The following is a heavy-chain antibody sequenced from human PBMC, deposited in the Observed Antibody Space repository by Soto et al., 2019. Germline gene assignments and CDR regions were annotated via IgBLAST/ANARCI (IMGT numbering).Heavy chain of an antibody. J-gene: IGHJ3*02. D-gene: IGHD3-3*01. V-gene: IGHV1-2*02. CDR3: ARGGGVGVAGSAAFDM. CDR1: GYPVTAYY. Sequence: QLHLVQSGAVVKKPGASVTVSCSASGYPVTAYYMHWVRQAPGRGLEWMGGINPATGAAKYTQTFPGRVTMTRDTPTSTVFRELGGLTSEDTAVFSCARGGGVGVAGSAAFDMWGQGTLVTVSS. CDR2: INPATGAA.